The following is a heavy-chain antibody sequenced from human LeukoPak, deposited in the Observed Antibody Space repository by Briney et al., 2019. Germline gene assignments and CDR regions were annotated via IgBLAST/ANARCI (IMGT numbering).Heavy chain of an antibody. CDR1: GGPIVNNF. CDR2: IYYSGST. J-gene: IGHJ4*02. CDR3: ARGRKYTSGYRVTELGSGYSDY. Sequence: SETLSLTCSVSGGPIVNNFFSWIRQAPGKGLEWIGYIYYSGSTMFNPSLNSRVAMSIDTSKKEFSLKLSSVTAADTAVYYCARGRKYTSGYRVTELGSGYSDYWGQGTLVTVSS. D-gene: IGHD5-18*01. V-gene: IGHV4-59*01.